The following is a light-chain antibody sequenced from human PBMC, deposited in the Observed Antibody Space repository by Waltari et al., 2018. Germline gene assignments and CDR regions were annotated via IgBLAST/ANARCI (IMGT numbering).Light chain of an antibody. Sequence: QSALTQPASVSGSPGQSIPVSCTGTSSDVGSYNLFSWYQQHPGKAPKLMIYEGSKRPSGVSNRFSGSKSGNTASLTISGLQAEDEADYYCCSYAGSSTLLFGGGTKVTVL. J-gene: IGLJ2*01. CDR2: EGS. CDR3: CSYAGSSTLL. V-gene: IGLV2-23*01. CDR1: SSDVGSYNL.